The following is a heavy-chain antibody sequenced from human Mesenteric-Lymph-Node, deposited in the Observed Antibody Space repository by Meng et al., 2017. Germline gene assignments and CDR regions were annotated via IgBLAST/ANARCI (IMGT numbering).Heavy chain of an antibody. D-gene: IGHD2-21*02. J-gene: IGHJ4*02. CDR3: ARDYWVVPDILETYYFDY. V-gene: IGHV3-30*04. CDR1: GFTFSSYA. CDR2: ISYDGSNK. Sequence: GESLKLSCAASGFTFSSYAMHCVRQARGKGREWVAVISYDGSNKYYADSVKGRFTISSDNSKNTLYLQMNSLRAEDTAVYYCARDYWVVPDILETYYFDYWGQGTRVTGSS.